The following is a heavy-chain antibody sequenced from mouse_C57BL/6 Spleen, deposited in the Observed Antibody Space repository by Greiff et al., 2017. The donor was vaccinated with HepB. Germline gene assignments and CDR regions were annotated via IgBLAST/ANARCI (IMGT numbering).Heavy chain of an antibody. Sequence: EVKLVESGGGLVKPGGSLKLSCATSGFTFSDYGMHWVRQAPEKGLEWVAYISSGSSTIYYADTVKGRFTISRDNAKNTLFLQMTSLRSEDTAMYYCAMDYVSDYAMDYWGQGTSVTVSS. CDR3: AMDYVSDYAMDY. V-gene: IGHV5-17*01. J-gene: IGHJ4*01. CDR1: GFTFSDYG. D-gene: IGHD1-1*01. CDR2: ISSGSSTI.